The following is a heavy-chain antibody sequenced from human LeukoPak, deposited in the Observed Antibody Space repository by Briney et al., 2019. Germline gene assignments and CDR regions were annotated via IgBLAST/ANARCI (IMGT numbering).Heavy chain of an antibody. CDR1: GFTFSAYS. CDR2: ISSRSTNI. D-gene: IGHD3-9*01. J-gene: IGHJ4*02. CDR3: ARDYYDSLTGYYSSFDY. Sequence: GGSLRLSCAASGFTFSAYSMNWVRQAPGKGLEWVSSISSRSTNIYYADSVKGRFTISRDNAKNSLYLQMNSLRGEDTAVYYCARDYYDSLTGYYSSFDYWGQGTLVTVSS. V-gene: IGHV3-21*01.